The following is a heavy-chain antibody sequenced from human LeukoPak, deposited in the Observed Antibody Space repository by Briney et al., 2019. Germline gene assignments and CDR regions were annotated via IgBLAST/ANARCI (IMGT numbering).Heavy chain of an antibody. J-gene: IGHJ4*02. CDR3: AAGAREGTDYFDY. CDR2: IYYSGST. CDR1: GGSISSSSYY. Sequence: PETLSLTCTVSGGSISSSSYYWGWIRQPPGKGLEWIGSIYYSGSTYYNPSLKSRVTISVDTSKNQFSLKLSSVTAADTAVYYCAAGAREGTDYFDYWGQGTLVTVSS. D-gene: IGHD1-1*01. V-gene: IGHV4-39*01.